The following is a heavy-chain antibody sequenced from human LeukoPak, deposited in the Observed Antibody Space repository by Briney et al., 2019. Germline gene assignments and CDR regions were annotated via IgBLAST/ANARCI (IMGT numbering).Heavy chain of an antibody. CDR3: AKADVVYGMDV. V-gene: IGHV4-59*01. D-gene: IGHD2-2*01. J-gene: IGHJ6*02. Sequence: SETLSLTCTVSGGSISSYYWSWIRQPPGKGLEWIGYIYYSGSTNYNPSLKSRVTISVDTSKNQPSLKLSSVTAADTAVYYCAKADVVYGMDVWGQGTTVTVSS. CDR1: GGSISSYY. CDR2: IYYSGST.